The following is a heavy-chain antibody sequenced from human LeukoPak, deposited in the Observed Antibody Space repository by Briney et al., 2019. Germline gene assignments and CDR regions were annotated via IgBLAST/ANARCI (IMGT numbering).Heavy chain of an antibody. CDR3: AKDISTDYYDSSGLDY. CDR1: GFTFDDYA. D-gene: IGHD3-22*01. CDR2: ISWNSGSI. Sequence: GRSLRLSCAASGFTFDDYAMHWVRQAPGKGLEWVSGISWNSGSIGYADSVKGRFTISRDNAKNSLYLQMNSLGAEDTALYYCAKDISTDYYDSSGLDYWGQGTLVTVSS. V-gene: IGHV3-9*01. J-gene: IGHJ4*02.